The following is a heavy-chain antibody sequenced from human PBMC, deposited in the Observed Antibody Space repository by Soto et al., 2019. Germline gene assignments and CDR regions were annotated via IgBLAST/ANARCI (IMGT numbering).Heavy chain of an antibody. CDR3: ARADYYYYGMDV. CDR1: GGSISSYY. Sequence: SETLSLTCTVSGGSISSYYWSWIRQPPGKGLEWIGYIYYSGSTNYNPSLKSRVTISVDTSKNQFSLKLSSVTAADTAVYYCARADYYYYGMDVWGQGTTVTVSS. V-gene: IGHV4-59*01. CDR2: IYYSGST. J-gene: IGHJ6*02.